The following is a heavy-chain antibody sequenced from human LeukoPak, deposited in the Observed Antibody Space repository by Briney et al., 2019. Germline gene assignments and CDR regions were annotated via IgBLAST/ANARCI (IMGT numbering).Heavy chain of an antibody. CDR2: IYYSGST. D-gene: IGHD2-2*01. V-gene: IGHV4-31*03. CDR1: GGSISSGGYY. Sequence: SQTLSLTCTVSGGSISSGGYYWSWIRQHPGKGLEWIGYIYYSGSTYYNPSLKSRVTISVDTSKNQFSLKLSSVTAADTAVYYCARALIDEVVPAAGPTLYFDYWGQGTLVTVSS. J-gene: IGHJ4*02. CDR3: ARALIDEVVPAAGPTLYFDY.